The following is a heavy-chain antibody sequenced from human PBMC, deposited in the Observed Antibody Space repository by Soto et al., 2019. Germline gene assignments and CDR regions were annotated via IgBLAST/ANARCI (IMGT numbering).Heavy chain of an antibody. Sequence: PGGSLRLSCAASGFTFSSYAMSWVRQAPGKGLEWVSAISGSGGSTYYVDSVKGRFTISRDNAKNSLYLQMNSLRAEDTALYYCAKEDAEGNYYYYYYMDVWGKGTTVTVSS. V-gene: IGHV3-23*01. CDR3: AKEDAEGNYYYYYYMDV. CDR1: GFTFSSYA. CDR2: ISGSGGST. D-gene: IGHD2-8*01. J-gene: IGHJ6*03.